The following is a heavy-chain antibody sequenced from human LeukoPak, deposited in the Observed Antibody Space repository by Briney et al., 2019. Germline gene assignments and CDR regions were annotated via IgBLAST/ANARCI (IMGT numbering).Heavy chain of an antibody. Sequence: PGGSLRLSCAASGFTFSSYSMNWVRQAPGKGLEWVSYISSSSTIYCADSVKSRFTISRDNAKNSLYLQMNSLRAEDTAVYYCARALRYFDWLSTSPEYNWFDPWGQGTLVTVSS. CDR2: ISSSSTI. CDR1: GFTFSSYS. D-gene: IGHD3-9*01. CDR3: ARALRYFDWLSTSPEYNWFDP. J-gene: IGHJ5*02. V-gene: IGHV3-48*01.